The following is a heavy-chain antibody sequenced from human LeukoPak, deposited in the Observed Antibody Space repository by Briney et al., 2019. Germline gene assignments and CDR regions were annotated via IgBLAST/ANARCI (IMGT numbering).Heavy chain of an antibody. CDR1: GFTFSTYS. Sequence: GGSLRLSCTASGFTFSTYSMNWVRQAPGKGLEWVSDISRSSTIIHYADSVKGRFNISRDNAKKSLYLQMNSLRAEDTAVYYCARDGDYYDSSGYYQRPFDYWGQGTLVTVSS. CDR3: ARDGDYYDSSGYYQRPFDY. CDR2: ISRSSTII. D-gene: IGHD3-22*01. J-gene: IGHJ4*02. V-gene: IGHV3-48*01.